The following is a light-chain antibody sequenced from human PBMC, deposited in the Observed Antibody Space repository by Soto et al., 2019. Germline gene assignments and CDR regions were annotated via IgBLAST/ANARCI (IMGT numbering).Light chain of an antibody. V-gene: IGLV1-51*01. CDR3: GTWDSSLSAVV. CDR1: SSNIGNNY. Sequence: QSVLTQPPSVSAAPGQKVTISCSGSSSNIGNNYVSWYQHLPGAAPKLLVYDSDNRPSGMPDRFSGSKSGTSATLGITGLQTGDEAYYYCGTWDSSLSAVVFGGGTQLTVL. CDR2: DSD. J-gene: IGLJ3*02.